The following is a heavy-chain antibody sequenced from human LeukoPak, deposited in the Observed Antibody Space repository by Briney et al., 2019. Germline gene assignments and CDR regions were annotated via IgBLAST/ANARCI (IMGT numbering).Heavy chain of an antibody. J-gene: IGHJ5*02. CDR1: GDSFNEYY. Sequence: SKTLSLTCAVYGDSFNEYYWSWVRQPPGKALEWIGEINHSGSTNYNPSLKSRVTISVDKSLRQFFLRLSPVTAADTAVYYCARERASNNYYNYFDPWGQGTQVTVPS. D-gene: IGHD1-1*01. V-gene: IGHV4-34*01. CDR2: INHSGST. CDR3: ARERASNNYYNYFDP.